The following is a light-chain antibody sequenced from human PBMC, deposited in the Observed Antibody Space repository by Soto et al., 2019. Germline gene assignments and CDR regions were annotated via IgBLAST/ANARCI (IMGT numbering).Light chain of an antibody. J-gene: IGKJ4*01. V-gene: IGKV4-1*01. CDR3: QPYYSTPLT. Sequence: EIVMTQSPDSLDVSLGESATINCKSSQIVWYSSNNMNYLAWYQQKPGQPPKLLIYWAYTRESGVTDRFSGSGSGTDFTLTISSLQAEDMAVYYCQPYYSTPLTVGGGTKVEIK. CDR1: QIVWYSSNNMNY. CDR2: WAY.